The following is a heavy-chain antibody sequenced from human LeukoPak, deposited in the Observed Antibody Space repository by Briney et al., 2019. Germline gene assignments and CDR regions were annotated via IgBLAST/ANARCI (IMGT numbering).Heavy chain of an antibody. CDR1: GFTFSSYS. V-gene: IGHV3-21*01. CDR2: ISSSSSYI. D-gene: IGHD2-15*01. J-gene: IGHJ3*01. Sequence: GGSLRLSCAASGFTFSSYSMNWVRQAPGKGLEWVSSISSSSSYIYYADSVKGRFTISRDNAKNSLYLQMKSLRAEDTAVYYCARAATGYCSGGSCYGWGQGTMVTVSS. CDR3: ARAATGYCSGGSCYG.